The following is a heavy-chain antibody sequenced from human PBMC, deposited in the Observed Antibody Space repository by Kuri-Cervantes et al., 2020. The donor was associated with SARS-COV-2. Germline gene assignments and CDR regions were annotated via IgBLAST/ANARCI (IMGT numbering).Heavy chain of an antibody. CDR3: ARGFSGYSYGDAFDI. J-gene: IGHJ3*02. V-gene: IGHV3-48*01. D-gene: IGHD5-18*01. Sequence: GESLKISCVASGFTFSRYSMNWVRQAPGKGLEWVSYISSSSNTIYYADSVKGRSTISRDNAKNSLYLQMNSLRAEDTAVYYCARGFSGYSYGDAFDIWGQGTMGT. CDR2: ISSSSNTI. CDR1: GFTFSRYS.